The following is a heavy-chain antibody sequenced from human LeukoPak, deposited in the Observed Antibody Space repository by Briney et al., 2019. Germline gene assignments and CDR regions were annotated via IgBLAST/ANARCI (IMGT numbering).Heavy chain of an antibody. CDR3: ARWTRVTSSSLWYFDL. Sequence: GGSLRLSCAASGFTFSSYEMNWVRQAPGKGLDWVSYISNSGSSTYYADSVKGRFTISRDNAKNSLYLQMNSLRAEGTAVYYCARWTRVTSSSLWYFDLWGRGNLVTVSS. CDR2: ISNSGSST. CDR1: GFTFSSYE. V-gene: IGHV3-48*03. D-gene: IGHD6-6*01. J-gene: IGHJ2*01.